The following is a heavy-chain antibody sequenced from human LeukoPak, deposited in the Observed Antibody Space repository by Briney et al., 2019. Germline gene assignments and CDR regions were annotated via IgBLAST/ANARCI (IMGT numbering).Heavy chain of an antibody. CDR1: GGSISGHY. V-gene: IGHV4-59*11. J-gene: IGHJ3*02. CDR3: ARLLDNDSSGDPDTFDM. Sequence: SETLSLTCAVSGGSISGHYWSWIRQPPGKGLEWIGYIYYSGKIYYSSSLRSRVTISVDTSKNHFSLKLTSVTAADTAVYYCARLLDNDSSGDPDTFDMWGQGTTVTVSS. D-gene: IGHD3-22*01. CDR2: IYYSGKI.